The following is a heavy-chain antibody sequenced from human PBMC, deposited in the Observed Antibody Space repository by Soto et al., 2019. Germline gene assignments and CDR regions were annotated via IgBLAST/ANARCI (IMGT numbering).Heavy chain of an antibody. CDR2: IIPIFGTA. V-gene: IGHV1-69*13. CDR3: AREWDIVLVPANYYYYGMDV. J-gene: IGHJ6*02. CDR1: GGTFSSYA. D-gene: IGHD2-2*01. Sequence: SAKVSCKASGGTFSSYAISWVRQAPGQGLEWMGGIIPIFGTANYAQKFQGRVTITADESTSTAYMELSSLRSEDTAVYYCAREWDIVLVPANYYYYGMDVWGQ.